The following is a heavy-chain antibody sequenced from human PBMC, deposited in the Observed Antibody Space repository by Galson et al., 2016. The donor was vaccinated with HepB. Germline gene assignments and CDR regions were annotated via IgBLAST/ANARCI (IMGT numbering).Heavy chain of an antibody. D-gene: IGHD1-26*01. CDR1: GVSIATGRYY. J-gene: IGHJ5*02. Sequence: ETLSPTCTVSGVSIATGRYYWVWIRQPAGKGLDFLGSIYNIVSTSYNPSLKSRLTMSVDTSTNQFSLRLTSVTAADTAVYYCARGSRSGNYVGWGHWFDPWGQGALVTVSS. CDR3: ARGSRSGNYVGWGHWFDP. CDR2: IYNIVST. V-gene: IGHV4-39*01.